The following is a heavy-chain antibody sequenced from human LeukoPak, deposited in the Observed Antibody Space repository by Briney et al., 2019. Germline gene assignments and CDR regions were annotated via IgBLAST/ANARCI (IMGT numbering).Heavy chain of an antibody. CDR1: GFTFSSYS. D-gene: IGHD5-18*01. V-gene: IGHV4-34*01. J-gene: IGHJ4*02. CDR3: ARQAGFIYSYARFVY. CDR2: INHSGST. Sequence: GSLRLSCAASGFTFSSYSMNWVRQPPGKGLEWIGEINHSGSTNYNPSLKSRVTISVDTSKNQFSLKLSSVTAADTAVYYCARQAGFIYSYARFVYWGQGTLVTVSS.